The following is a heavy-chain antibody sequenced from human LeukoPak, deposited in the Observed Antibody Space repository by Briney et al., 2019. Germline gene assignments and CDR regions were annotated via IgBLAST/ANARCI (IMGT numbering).Heavy chain of an antibody. V-gene: IGHV1-69*04. CDR1: GGTFSSYA. CDR3: ARAYYGDYEGYYGMDV. D-gene: IGHD4-17*01. Sequence: ASVKVSCKAPGGTFSSYAISWVRQAPGQGLEWMGRIIPILGIANYAQKFQGRVTITADKSTSTAYMELSSLRSEDTAVYYCARAYYGDYEGYYGMDVWGQGTTVTVSS. CDR2: IIPILGIA. J-gene: IGHJ6*02.